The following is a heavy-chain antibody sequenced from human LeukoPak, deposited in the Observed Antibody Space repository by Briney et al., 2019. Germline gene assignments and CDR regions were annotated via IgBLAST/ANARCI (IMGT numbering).Heavy chain of an antibody. CDR2: ISGSGGST. J-gene: IGHJ4*02. CDR3: AKSRAVWFGEFDFDY. V-gene: IGHV3-23*01. CDR1: GFTFSSYA. D-gene: IGHD3-10*01. Sequence: GGSLRLSCAASGFTFSSYAMSWVRQAPGKGLEWVSAISGSGGSTYYADSVKGRFTISRDNSKNTLYLQMNSLRAEDTAVYYCAKSRAVWFGEFDFDYWGQGTLVTVSS.